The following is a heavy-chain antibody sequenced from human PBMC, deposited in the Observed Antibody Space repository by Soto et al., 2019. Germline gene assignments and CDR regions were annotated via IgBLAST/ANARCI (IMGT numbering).Heavy chain of an antibody. D-gene: IGHD3-10*01. CDR1: GFTVSSYW. V-gene: IGHV3-7*01. CDR3: ARETGRSSPFDY. Sequence: GGSLRLSCAASGFTVSSYWMSWVRQAPGKGLEWVANIKQDGSEKYYVDSVKGRVTISRDNAKNALYLQMNRLRAEDTAVYYGARETGRSSPFDYWGQGTLVTVSS. J-gene: IGHJ4*02. CDR2: IKQDGSEK.